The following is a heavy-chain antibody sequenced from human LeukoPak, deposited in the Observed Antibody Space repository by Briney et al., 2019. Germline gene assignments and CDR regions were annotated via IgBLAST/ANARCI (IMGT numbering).Heavy chain of an antibody. CDR3: TKLNGGYSSSWVDY. J-gene: IGHJ4*02. Sequence: PGGSLRLSCAASGFTVSSNYMSWVRQAPGKGLEWVSVIYSGGITYHADAVQGRFTISRDNSKNTLYLQMNSLRAEDTAVYYCTKLNGGYSSSWVDYWGQGTLVTVSS. CDR2: IYSGGIT. V-gene: IGHV3-66*01. D-gene: IGHD6-13*01. CDR1: GFTVSSNY.